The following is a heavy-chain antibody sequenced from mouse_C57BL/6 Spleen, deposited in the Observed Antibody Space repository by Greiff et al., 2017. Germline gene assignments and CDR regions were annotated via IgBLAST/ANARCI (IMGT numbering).Heavy chain of an antibody. CDR2: IYPRSGNT. V-gene: IGHV1-81*01. CDR3: ARPPMCYSNYGDYAMDY. Sequence: QVQLQQSGAELARPGASVKLSCKASGYTFTSYGISWVKQRTGQGLEWIGEIYPRSGNTYYNEKFKGKATLTADKSSSTAYMELRSLTSEDSAVYFCARPPMCYSNYGDYAMDYWGQGTSVTVSS. D-gene: IGHD2-5*01. CDR1: GYTFTSYG. J-gene: IGHJ4*01.